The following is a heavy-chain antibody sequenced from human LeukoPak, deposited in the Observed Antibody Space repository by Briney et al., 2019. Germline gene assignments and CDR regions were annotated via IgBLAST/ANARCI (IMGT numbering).Heavy chain of an antibody. Sequence: GGSLRLSCAGFGFTFIDYSMTWVRQAPGKGLEWVSSISTSSTFIFYAESVKGRFTISRDNAQSSVYLQMNSLRAEDTAVYYCARAGSRWFDPWGQGTLVTVSS. CDR1: GFTFIDYS. V-gene: IGHV3-21*01. J-gene: IGHJ5*02. CDR3: ARAGSRWFDP. CDR2: ISTSSTFI.